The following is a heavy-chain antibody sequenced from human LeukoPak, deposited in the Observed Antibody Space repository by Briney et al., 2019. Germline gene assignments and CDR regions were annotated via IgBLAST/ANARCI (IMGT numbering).Heavy chain of an antibody. CDR3: ARENYDILTWDY. CDR1: GGTFSSYA. V-gene: IGHV1-69*04. CDR2: IIPILGIA. J-gene: IGHJ4*02. Sequence: GSSVKVSCKASGGTFSSYAISWVRQAPGQGLEWMGRIIPILGIANYAQKFQGRATITADKSTSTAYMELSSPRSEDTAVYYCARENYDILTWDYWGQGTLVTVSS. D-gene: IGHD3-9*01.